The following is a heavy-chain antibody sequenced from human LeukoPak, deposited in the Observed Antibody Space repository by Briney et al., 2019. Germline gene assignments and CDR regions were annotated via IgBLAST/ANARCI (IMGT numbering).Heavy chain of an antibody. CDR2: IYYSGST. CDR1: GGSISGSSYY. Sequence: SETLSLTCTVSGGSISGSSYYRGWIRQSPGKGLEWIASIYYSGSTYYNPSLKSRGTISVDTSKNHFSLKLSSVTAADTAVYYCARDQWGGWFDPWGQGTLVTVSS. J-gene: IGHJ5*02. CDR3: ARDQWGGWFDP. V-gene: IGHV4-39*02. D-gene: IGHD1-26*01.